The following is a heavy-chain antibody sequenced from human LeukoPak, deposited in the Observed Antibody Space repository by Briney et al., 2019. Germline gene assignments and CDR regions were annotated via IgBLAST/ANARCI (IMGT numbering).Heavy chain of an antibody. V-gene: IGHV4-59*01. CDR2: IYYSGST. CDR3: ARVPRQIYSSSWYEPPTRWFDP. J-gene: IGHJ5*02. CDR1: GGSFSGYY. Sequence: SETLSLTCAVYGGSFSGYYWSWIRQPPGKGLEWIGYIYYSGSTNYNPSLKSRVTISVDTSKNQFSLKLSSVTAADTAVYYCARVPRQIYSSSWYEPPTRWFDPWGQGTLVTVSS. D-gene: IGHD6-13*01.